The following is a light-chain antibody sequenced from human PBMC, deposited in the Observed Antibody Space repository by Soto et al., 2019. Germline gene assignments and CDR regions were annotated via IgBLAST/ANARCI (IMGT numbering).Light chain of an antibody. CDR2: DAY. CDR1: QSFRGL. J-gene: IGKJ5*01. V-gene: IGKV3-11*01. Sequence: EVVLTHSPVTLSLSPGERATLSCRASQSFRGLLAWYQQKPGQAPRLLIYDAYNRATGIPPRFSGSGSGTDFTLTISSLEAEDSAVYYCKQRHMWPITFGQGTRLEIK. CDR3: KQRHMWPIT.